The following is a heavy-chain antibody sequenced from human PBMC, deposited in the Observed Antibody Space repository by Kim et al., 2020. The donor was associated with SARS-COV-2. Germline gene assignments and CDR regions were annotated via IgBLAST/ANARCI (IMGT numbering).Heavy chain of an antibody. CDR3: ARAGRFSSSWYLNFVY. CDR1: GFTFSSYW. J-gene: IGHJ4*02. Sequence: GSLRLSCAASGFTFSSYWMSWVRQAPGKGLEWVANIKQDGSEKYYVDSVKGRFTISRDNAKNSLYLQMNSLRAEDTAVYYCARAGRFSSSWYLNFVYWGQGTLVTVSS. D-gene: IGHD6-13*01. V-gene: IGHV3-7*03. CDR2: IKQDGSEK.